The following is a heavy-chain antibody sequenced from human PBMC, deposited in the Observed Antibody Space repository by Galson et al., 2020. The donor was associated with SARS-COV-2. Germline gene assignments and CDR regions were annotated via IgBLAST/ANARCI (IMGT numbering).Heavy chain of an antibody. V-gene: IGHV4-61*01. CDR2: IFYSGTT. D-gene: IGHD6-13*01. Sequence: ASETLSLTCTVSGGSVSSGNYYWSWIRQPPGKGLEWIGYIFYSGTTNYNPSLKSRVTISVDTSKNQFSLNLSSVTAADTAVYYCARDVGIAPAGTFWGSPRISNWFDPWGQGTLVTVSS. CDR3: ARDVGIAPAGTFWGSPRISNWFDP. CDR1: GGSVSSGNYY. J-gene: IGHJ5*02.